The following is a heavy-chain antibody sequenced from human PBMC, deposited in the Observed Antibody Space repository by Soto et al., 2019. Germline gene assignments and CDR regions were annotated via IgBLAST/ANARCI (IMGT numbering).Heavy chain of an antibody. CDR3: ARGGAARPDY. CDR1: GFTFSSYG. CDR2: ISSGRPTI. V-gene: IGHV3-48*02. Sequence: EVQLVESGGGLVQPGGSLRLSCAASGFTFSSYGMNWVRQSPGKGLAWVSYISSGRPTIQYADSVKGRFTISRDNAKNSLYLQMNSLRDEDTAVYYCARGGAARPDYWGQGPLVTVSS. D-gene: IGHD6-6*01. J-gene: IGHJ4*02.